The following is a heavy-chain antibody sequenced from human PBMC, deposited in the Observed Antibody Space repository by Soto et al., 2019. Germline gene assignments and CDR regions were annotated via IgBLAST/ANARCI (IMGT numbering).Heavy chain of an antibody. Sequence: GGSLRVFCAASGFSFSSYAMSWVRQGQGKGLEWVSAISGSGGSTYYADSVKGRFTISRDNSKNTLYLQMNSLRAEDTAVYYFSRSQLLRSGWHFDYQGQ. CDR3: SRSQLLRSGWHFDY. D-gene: IGHD6-19*01. CDR1: GFSFSSYA. V-gene: IGHV3-23*01. J-gene: IGHJ4*02. CDR2: ISGSGGST.